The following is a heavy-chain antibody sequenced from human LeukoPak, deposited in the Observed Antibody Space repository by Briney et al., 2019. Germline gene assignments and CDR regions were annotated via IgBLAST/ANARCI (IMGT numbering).Heavy chain of an antibody. CDR3: AGGRIAVADTDYYYGMDV. CDR1: GFTFSNFW. CDR2: IKQDGSQK. V-gene: IGHV3-7*04. D-gene: IGHD6-19*01. J-gene: IGHJ6*02. Sequence: PGGSLRLSCAASGFTFSNFWMTWVRQAPGKGLEWVAIIKQDGSQKYYVDSVKGRFTISRDNARNSLYLQMNSLRAEDTALYYCAGGRIAVADTDYYYGMDVWGQGTTVIVSS.